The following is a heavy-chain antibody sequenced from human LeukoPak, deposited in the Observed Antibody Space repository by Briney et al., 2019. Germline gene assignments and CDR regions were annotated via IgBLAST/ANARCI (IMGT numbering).Heavy chain of an antibody. V-gene: IGHV1-2*02. CDR2: INPNSGGT. CDR1: GYTFTEYN. CDR3: ARPGLRVSGSFNF. D-gene: IGHD3-16*01. Sequence: ASLKVSCKASGYTFTEYNIHRVRPAPGQGLEWRGWINPNSGGTNYAQKFQGRATMTRDTSINTAYMEVSRLSSDDTAVYYCARPGLRVSGSFNFWGQGTLVTVSS. J-gene: IGHJ4*02.